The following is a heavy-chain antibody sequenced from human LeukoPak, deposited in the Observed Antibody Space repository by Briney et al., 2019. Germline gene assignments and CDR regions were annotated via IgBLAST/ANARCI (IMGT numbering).Heavy chain of an antibody. V-gene: IGHV3-48*01. Sequence: GGSLRPSRAASGFTFSAYAMNGVRRAPGKGLEWVSYISSSVITDYADSVKGRFTISRDNAKNSLYLQMNSLRAEDTAVYYCARVRITMVRGVTPPDSYYYMDVWGKGTTVTVSS. CDR1: GFTFSAYA. CDR3: ARVRITMVRGVTPPDSYYYMDV. J-gene: IGHJ6*03. D-gene: IGHD3-10*01. CDR2: ISSSVIT.